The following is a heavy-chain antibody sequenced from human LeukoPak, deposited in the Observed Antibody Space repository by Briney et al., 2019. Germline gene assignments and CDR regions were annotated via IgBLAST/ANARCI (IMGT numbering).Heavy chain of an antibody. CDR3: ARVGWGTHYYDSSGYGSDI. CDR2: ISYDGSNK. Sequence: PGWSLRLSCAASGFTFSSYAMHWVRQAPGKGLEWVAVISYDGSNKYYAYSVKGRFTISRDNSKNTLYMKMNSLRAEDTAVYYCARVGWGTHYYDSSGYGSDIWGQGTMVTVSS. J-gene: IGHJ3*02. D-gene: IGHD3-22*01. CDR1: GFTFSSYA. V-gene: IGHV3-30-3*01.